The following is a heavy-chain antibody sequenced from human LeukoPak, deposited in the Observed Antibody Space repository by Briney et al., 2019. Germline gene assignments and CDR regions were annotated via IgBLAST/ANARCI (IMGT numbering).Heavy chain of an antibody. J-gene: IGHJ4*02. D-gene: IGHD2-2*01. CDR1: GFTFSSYA. CDR3: ARGDCSSTSCRGNDY. Sequence: PGRSLRLSCAASGFTFSSYAMHSVRQAPGKGLEWVAVISYDGSNKYYADSVKGRFAISRDNSKNTLYLQMNSLRAEDTAVYYCARGDCSSTSCRGNDYWGQGTLVTVSS. V-gene: IGHV3-30*09. CDR2: ISYDGSNK.